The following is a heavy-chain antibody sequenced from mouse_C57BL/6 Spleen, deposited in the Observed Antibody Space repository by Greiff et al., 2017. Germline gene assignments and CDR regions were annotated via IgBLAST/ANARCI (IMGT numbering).Heavy chain of an antibody. J-gene: IGHJ1*03. CDR2: IYPGDGDT. CDR1: GYAFSSSW. Sequence: QVQLKESGPELVKPGASVKISCKASGYAFSSSWMNWVKQRPGKGLEWIGRIYPGDGDTNYNGTFNGKATLTADKTSSTAYMQLSSLTSEDSAVYFCARHGSSYVQWYFDVWGTGTTVTVSA. V-gene: IGHV1-82*01. CDR3: ARHGSSYVQWYFDV. D-gene: IGHD1-1*01.